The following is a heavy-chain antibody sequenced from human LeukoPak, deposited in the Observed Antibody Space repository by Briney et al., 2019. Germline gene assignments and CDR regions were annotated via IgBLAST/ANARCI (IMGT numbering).Heavy chain of an antibody. Sequence: SETLSLTCTVSGGSISSSGYYWGWIRQPPGKGLEWIGSISYSGSTYYNPSLKSRVTISVDTSKNQFSLKVSSVTAADAAVYYCALKSFGGTRTWYVDYWGQGTLVTVSS. CDR3: ALKSFGGTRTWYVDY. V-gene: IGHV4-39*01. CDR2: ISYSGST. J-gene: IGHJ4*02. CDR1: GGSISSSGYY. D-gene: IGHD3-3*01.